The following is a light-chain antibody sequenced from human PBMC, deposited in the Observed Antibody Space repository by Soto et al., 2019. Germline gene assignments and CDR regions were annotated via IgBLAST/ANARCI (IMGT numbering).Light chain of an antibody. CDR3: QQYSSYST. Sequence: DIQMTQSPSTLSASVVDRVTIACRASQSVSSWLAWYQQKPGKAPKLLIYKASSLESGVPSRFSGSGSGTEFTLTISSLQADDCATYYCQQYSSYSTFGQGTKLEIK. V-gene: IGKV1-5*03. CDR1: QSVSSW. CDR2: KAS. J-gene: IGKJ2*01.